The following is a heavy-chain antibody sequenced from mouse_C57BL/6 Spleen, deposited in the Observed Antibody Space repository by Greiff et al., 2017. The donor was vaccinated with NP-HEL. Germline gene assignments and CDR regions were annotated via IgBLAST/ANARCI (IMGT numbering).Heavy chain of an antibody. CDR3: ARGRSYTVVAPLGV. CDR1: GYTFTSYW. Sequence: QVQLQQPGAELVMPGASVKLSCKASGYTFTSYWMHWVKQRPGPGLEWIGEIDPSDSYTNYTPKFKCTSTLTVDKSSSTAYMHLSSRTSEDSAVYYCARGRSYTVVAPLGVWGTGTTVTVSS. CDR2: IDPSDSYT. J-gene: IGHJ1*03. D-gene: IGHD1-1*01. V-gene: IGHV1-69*01.